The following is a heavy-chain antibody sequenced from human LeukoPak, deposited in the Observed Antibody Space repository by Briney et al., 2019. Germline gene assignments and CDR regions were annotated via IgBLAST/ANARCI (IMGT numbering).Heavy chain of an antibody. CDR3: ARGDYGDYGAFDI. D-gene: IGHD4-17*01. V-gene: IGHV1-2*02. CDR2: INPNSGGT. CDR1: GYTFTGYY. J-gene: IGHJ3*02. Sequence: ASVKVSCTASGYTFTGYYMHWVRLAPGQGLERMGWINPNSGGTNYAQKFQGRVTMTRDTSISTAYMELSRLRSDDTAVYYCARGDYGDYGAFDIWGQGTMVTVSS.